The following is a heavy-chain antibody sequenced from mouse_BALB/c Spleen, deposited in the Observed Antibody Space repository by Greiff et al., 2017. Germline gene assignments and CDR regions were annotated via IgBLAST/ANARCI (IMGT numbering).Heavy chain of an antibody. J-gene: IGHJ3*01. V-gene: IGHV5-6-5*01. CDR3: ARGDYYYGSSYGGFAY. CDR2: ISSGGST. Sequence: EVKLVESGGGLVKPGGSLKLSCAASGFTFSSYAMSWVRQTPEKRLEWVASISSGGSTYYPDSVKGRFTISRDNARNILYLQMSSLRSEDTAMYYCARGDYYYGSSYGGFAYWGQGTLVTVSA. D-gene: IGHD1-1*01. CDR1: GFTFSSYA.